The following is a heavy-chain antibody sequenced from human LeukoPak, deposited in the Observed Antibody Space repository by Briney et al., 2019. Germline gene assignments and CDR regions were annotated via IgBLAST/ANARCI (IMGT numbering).Heavy chain of an antibody. V-gene: IGHV3-23*01. CDR3: AKARIPSGNGYYSD. CDR2: ISGAGDRT. J-gene: IGHJ4*02. Sequence: PGGSLRLSCAGSGFTVSRYGMSWVRQAPGKGLEWVSDISGAGDRTYYADSVKGRFTISRDNSKNTLYLQMNSLRAEDTAIYYCAKARIPSGNGYYSDWGQRTLVTVSS. CDR1: GFTVSRYG. D-gene: IGHD3-22*01.